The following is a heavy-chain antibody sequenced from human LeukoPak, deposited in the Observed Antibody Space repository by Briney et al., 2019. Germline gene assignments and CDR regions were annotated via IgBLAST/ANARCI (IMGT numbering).Heavy chain of an antibody. J-gene: IGHJ6*02. CDR2: ISYDGSNK. CDR1: GFTFSSYA. CDR3: ARGSQGYCSGGSCYYYYYGMDV. Sequence: GGSLRLSCAAPGFTFSSYAMHWVRQAPGKGLEWVAVISYDGSNKYYADSVKGRFTISRDNSKNTLYLQMNSLRAEDAAVYYCARGSQGYCSGGSCYYYYYGMDVWGQGTTVTVSS. D-gene: IGHD2-15*01. V-gene: IGHV3-30-3*01.